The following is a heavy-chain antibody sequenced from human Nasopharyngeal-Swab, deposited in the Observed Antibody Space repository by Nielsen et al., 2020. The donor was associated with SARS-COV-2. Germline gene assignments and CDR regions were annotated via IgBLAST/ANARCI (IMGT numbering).Heavy chain of an antibody. Sequence: GGSLRLSCAASGLTFSDYYMSRIRQAPGKGLERVSYISSSGSTIYYADSVKGRFTISRDNAKNSLYLQMNSLRAEDTAVYYCARESHYDFWSGYYPSKYYYYYMDVWGKGTTVTVSS. CDR3: ARESHYDFWSGYYPSKYYYYYMDV. CDR1: GLTFSDYY. J-gene: IGHJ6*03. D-gene: IGHD3-3*01. CDR2: ISSSGSTI. V-gene: IGHV3-11*04.